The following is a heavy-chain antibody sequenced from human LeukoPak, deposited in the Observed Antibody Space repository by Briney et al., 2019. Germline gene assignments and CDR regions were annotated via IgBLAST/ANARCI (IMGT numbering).Heavy chain of an antibody. D-gene: IGHD1-26*01. J-gene: IGHJ4*02. CDR3: ATYSGSYYYFDY. V-gene: IGHV4-59*01. CDR2: IYYSGST. Sequence: PSETLSLTCTVSGGSISSYYWSWIRQPPGKGLEWIGYIYYSGSTNYNPSLKSRVTISVDTSKNQFSLKLSSVTAADTAVYYCATYSGSYYYFDYWGQGTLVTVSS. CDR1: GGSISSYY.